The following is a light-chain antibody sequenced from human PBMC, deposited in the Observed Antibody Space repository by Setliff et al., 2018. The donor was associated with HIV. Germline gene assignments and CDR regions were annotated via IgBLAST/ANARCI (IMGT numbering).Light chain of an antibody. Sequence: ALTQPTSVSGSPGQSITISCTGTSSDVGGYNYVSWYQHRPGKAPKVVIYEVSNRPSGVSNRFSGSKSGNTASLTISGLQAEEEADYYCSSYTSSGTPVFGGGTKVTVL. CDR2: EVS. CDR3: SSYTSSGTPV. V-gene: IGLV2-14*01. J-gene: IGLJ3*02. CDR1: SSDVGGYNY.